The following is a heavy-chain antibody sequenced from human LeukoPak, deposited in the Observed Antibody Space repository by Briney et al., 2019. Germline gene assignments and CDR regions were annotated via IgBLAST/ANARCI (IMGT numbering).Heavy chain of an antibody. CDR1: GGSFSGYY. CDR3: ARELYDSSGYYLYFDY. V-gene: IGHV4-4*07. J-gene: IGHJ4*02. Sequence: PSETLSLTCAVYGGSFSGYYWSWIRQPAGKGLEWIGRIYTSGSTNYNPSLKSRVTISVDTSKNQFSLKLSSVTAADTAVYYCARELYDSSGYYLYFDYWGQGTLVTVSS. D-gene: IGHD3-22*01. CDR2: IYTSGST.